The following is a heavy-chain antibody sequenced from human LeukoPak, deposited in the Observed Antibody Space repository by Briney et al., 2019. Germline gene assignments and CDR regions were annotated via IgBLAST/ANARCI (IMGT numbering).Heavy chain of an antibody. J-gene: IGHJ4*02. CDR3: STVEAAAGNPFDY. Sequence: ASVKVSCKASGGSFSSYSISWVRQAPGQGREWVGGIIPIFGTANYAQKFQGRVTITADESTSTAYMELSSLTSEDTAVYYCSTVEAAAGNPFDYWGQGTLVTVSS. CDR1: GGSFSSYS. CDR2: IIPIFGTA. D-gene: IGHD6-13*01. V-gene: IGHV1-69*13.